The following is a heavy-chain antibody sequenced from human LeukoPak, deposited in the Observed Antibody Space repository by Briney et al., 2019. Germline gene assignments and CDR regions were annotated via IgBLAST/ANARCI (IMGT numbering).Heavy chain of an antibody. J-gene: IGHJ5*02. Sequence: PGESLKISCKGSGYSFTSYWIGWVRQMPGKGLEWMGIIYPGDSDTRYSPSFQGQVTISADKSISTACLQWSSLKASDTAMYYCARQGPTTVVTPDWFDPWGQGTLVTVSS. V-gene: IGHV5-51*01. CDR2: IYPGDSDT. CDR3: ARQGPTTVVTPDWFDP. CDR1: GYSFTSYW. D-gene: IGHD4-23*01.